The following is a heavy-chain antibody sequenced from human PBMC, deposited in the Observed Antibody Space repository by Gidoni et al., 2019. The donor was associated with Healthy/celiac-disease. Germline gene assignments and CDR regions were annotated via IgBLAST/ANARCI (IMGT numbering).Heavy chain of an antibody. D-gene: IGHD3-16*02. J-gene: IGHJ6*02. V-gene: IGHV1-3*01. CDR1: GYTFTSYA. CDR3: AREVSLRRDYYGMDV. Sequence: QVQLVQSGAEVKKPGASVKVSCKASGYTFTSYAMHWVRQAPGQRLEWMGWINAGNGNTKYSQKCQGRVTITRDTSASTAYMELSSLRSEDTAVYYCAREVSLRRDYYGMDVWGQGTTVTVSS. CDR2: INAGNGNT.